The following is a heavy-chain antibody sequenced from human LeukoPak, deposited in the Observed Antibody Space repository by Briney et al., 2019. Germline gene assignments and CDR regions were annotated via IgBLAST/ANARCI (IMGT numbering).Heavy chain of an antibody. D-gene: IGHD4-17*01. CDR1: GFTFSSYS. CDR2: ISGSGGST. V-gene: IGHV3-23*01. J-gene: IGHJ1*01. Sequence: PGGSLRLSCAASGFTFSSYSMMWVRQAPGKGLEWVSAISGSGGSTYYADSVKGRFTISRDNSKNTLYLQMNSLRAEDTAVYYCAKEIYGDSTGGRFQHWGQGTLLTVSS. CDR3: AKEIYGDSTGGRFQH.